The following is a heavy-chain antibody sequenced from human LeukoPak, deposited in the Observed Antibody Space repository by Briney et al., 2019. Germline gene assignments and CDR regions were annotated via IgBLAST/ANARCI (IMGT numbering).Heavy chain of an antibody. D-gene: IGHD1-26*01. CDR3: ARASWELQP. CDR1: GYSISSGYY. J-gene: IGHJ5*02. CDR2: IYHSGST. V-gene: IGHV4-38-2*02. Sequence: PSETLSLTCTVSGYSISSGYYWGWIRQPPGKGLEWIGSIYHSGSTYYNPSLESRVTISVDKSKNQFSLKLSSVTAADTAVYYCARASWELQPWGQGTLVTVSS.